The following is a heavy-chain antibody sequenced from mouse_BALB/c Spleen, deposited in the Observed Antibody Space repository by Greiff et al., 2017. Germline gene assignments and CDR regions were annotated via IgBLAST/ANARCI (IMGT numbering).Heavy chain of an antibody. CDR1: GYTFTSYW. Sequence: DLVKPGASVKLSCKASGYTFTSYWINWIKQRPGQGLEWIGRIAPGSGSTYYNEMFKGKATLTVDTSSSTAYSQLSSLSSEDSAVYFCARSQRSTMITTGAWFAYWGQGTLVTVSA. D-gene: IGHD2-4*01. CDR2: IAPGSGST. J-gene: IGHJ3*01. V-gene: IGHV1S41*01. CDR3: ARSQRSTMITTGAWFAY.